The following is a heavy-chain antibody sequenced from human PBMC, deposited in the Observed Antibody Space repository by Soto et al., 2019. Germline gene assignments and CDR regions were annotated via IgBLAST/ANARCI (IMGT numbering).Heavy chain of an antibody. V-gene: IGHV1-69*06. Sequence: QVQLVQSGAEVKNPGSSVKVSCKTSGFTFNVYGIHWLRQAPGKGLEWMGGLIPIYDGPNYAQKFQGRGTITADKSTRTVYLELRSLGSEDKAVYFCARVREPHLDHYGLDVWGQGTTVTVSS. CDR3: ARVREPHLDHYGLDV. CDR2: LIPIYDGP. D-gene: IGHD1-1*01. J-gene: IGHJ6*02. CDR1: GFTFNVYG.